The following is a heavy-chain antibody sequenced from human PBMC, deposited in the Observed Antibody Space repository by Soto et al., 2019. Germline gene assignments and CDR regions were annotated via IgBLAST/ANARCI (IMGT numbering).Heavy chain of an antibody. V-gene: IGHV4-39*01. CDR2: IYYSGNT. D-gene: IGHD5-12*01. CDR1: GGSISSSSYY. Sequence: SETLSLTCTVSGGSISSSSYYWGWIRQPPGKGLEWIGSIYYSGNTYYNPSLKSRVTISVDTAKNQFSLKLSSVTAADTAVYYCARSGYSGYDYPDYYYYGMDVWGQGTTVT. CDR3: ARSGYSGYDYPDYYYYGMDV. J-gene: IGHJ6*02.